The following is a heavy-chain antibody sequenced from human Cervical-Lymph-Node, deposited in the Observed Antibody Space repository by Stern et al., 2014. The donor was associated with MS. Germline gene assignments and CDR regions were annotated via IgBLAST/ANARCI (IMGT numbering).Heavy chain of an antibody. CDR2: ISSSSSYI. V-gene: IGHV3-21*01. CDR3: ARDIVPQWCFDL. Sequence: EVQLLESGGGLVKPGGSLRLSCAASGFTFSSHSMNWVRQAPGKGLEWVSSISSSSSYIYYADSVKGRFTISRDHAKNSLYLQMNSLRAEDTAVYYCARDIVPQWCFDLWGRGTLVTVSS. J-gene: IGHJ2*01. CDR1: GFTFSSHS. D-gene: IGHD3-16*02.